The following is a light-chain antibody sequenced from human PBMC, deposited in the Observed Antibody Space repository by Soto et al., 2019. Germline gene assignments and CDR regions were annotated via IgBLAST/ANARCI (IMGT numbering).Light chain of an antibody. V-gene: IGLV1-51*01. CDR3: GAWDNSLTVVV. J-gene: IGLJ2*01. Sequence: QSVLTQPPSLSAAPGQKVTISCSGSSSNIGRNSVSWYQHLPGTAPKLLIYYNDKRPSGIPDRFSGSKSGTSATLGITGLQTGDEADYYCGAWDNSLTVVVFGGGTQLTVL. CDR1: SSNIGRNS. CDR2: YND.